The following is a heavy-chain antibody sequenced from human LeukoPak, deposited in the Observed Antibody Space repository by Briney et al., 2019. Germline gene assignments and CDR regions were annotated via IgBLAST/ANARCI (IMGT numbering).Heavy chain of an antibody. CDR1: GFTVSSNY. Sequence: GGSLRLSCAASGFTVSSNYMSWVRQAPGKGLEWVAGIKHNGGEKYYVDSVKGRFTISRDNAKNSLYLEMSSLRVEDTAVYYCARDRGWRTSGYYLYHFDYWGQGTPVTFAS. J-gene: IGHJ4*02. V-gene: IGHV3-7*01. D-gene: IGHD3-22*01. CDR3: ARDRGWRTSGYYLYHFDY. CDR2: IKHNGGEK.